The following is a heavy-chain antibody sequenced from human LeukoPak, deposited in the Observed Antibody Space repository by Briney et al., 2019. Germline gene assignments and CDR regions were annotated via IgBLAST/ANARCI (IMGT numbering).Heavy chain of an antibody. CDR1: GFTFSSYE. CDR2: ISSSGSTI. Sequence: RTGGSLRLSCAASGFTFSSYEMNWVRQAPGKGLEWVSYISSSGSTIYYADSVKGRFTISRDNAKNSLYLQMNSLRAEDTAVYYCARDLWILTGFDYWGQGTLVTVSS. CDR3: ARDLWILTGFDY. V-gene: IGHV3-48*03. J-gene: IGHJ4*02. D-gene: IGHD2-2*03.